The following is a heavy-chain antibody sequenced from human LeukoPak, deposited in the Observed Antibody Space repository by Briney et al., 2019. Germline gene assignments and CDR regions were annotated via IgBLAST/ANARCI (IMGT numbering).Heavy chain of an antibody. Sequence: GGSLRLSCAASGFSFISYGMHWVRQAPGKGLDCVGVISDDGRRKDYADSVKGRFTISRDNSKDTLYLQMNSLRAEDTAVYYCAKRPSDYGDYVSYFDYWGQGTLVTVSS. CDR1: GFSFISYG. D-gene: IGHD4-17*01. V-gene: IGHV3-30*18. J-gene: IGHJ4*02. CDR2: ISDDGRRK. CDR3: AKRPSDYGDYVSYFDY.